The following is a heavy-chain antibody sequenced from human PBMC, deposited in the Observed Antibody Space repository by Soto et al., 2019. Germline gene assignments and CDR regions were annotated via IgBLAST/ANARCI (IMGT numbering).Heavy chain of an antibody. Sequence: SETLSLTCTASGGSISSGGYYWSWMRQHPGKGLEWIGYIYYSGSTYYNPSLKSRVTISVDTSNNQFSLQLSSVTAADTAVYYCARTARTDYILTGYHTPRFYYYGMDVWGQGTTVPVSS. V-gene: IGHV4-31*03. CDR2: IYYSGST. D-gene: IGHD3-9*01. CDR1: GGSISSGGYY. CDR3: ARTARTDYILTGYHTPRFYYYGMDV. J-gene: IGHJ6*02.